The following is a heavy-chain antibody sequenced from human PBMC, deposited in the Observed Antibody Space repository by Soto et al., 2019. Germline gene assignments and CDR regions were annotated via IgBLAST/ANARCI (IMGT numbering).Heavy chain of an antibody. CDR2: ISGSGGST. Sequence: GGSLRLSCAASGFTFSSYAMSWVRQAPGKGLEWVSAISGSGGSTYYADSVKGRFTISRDNSKNTLYLQMNSLRAEDTAVYYFVNPFYYGSGSYYKFYYFDYWGQGTLVTVSS. CDR3: VNPFYYGSGSYYKFYYFDY. CDR1: GFTFSSYA. D-gene: IGHD3-10*01. J-gene: IGHJ4*02. V-gene: IGHV3-23*01.